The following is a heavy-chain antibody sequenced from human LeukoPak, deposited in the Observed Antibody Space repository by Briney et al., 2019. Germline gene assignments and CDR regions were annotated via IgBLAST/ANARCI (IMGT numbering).Heavy chain of an antibody. D-gene: IGHD3-10*02. J-gene: IGHJ6*04. CDR3: AELGITMIGGV. Sequence: GGSLRLSCAASKFTFSSYSMNWVRQAPGKGLEWVSSISSSSSFIYYADSVKGRFTISRDNAKNSLYLQMNSLRAEDTAVYYCAELGITMIGGVWGKGTTVTISS. CDR1: KFTFSSYS. V-gene: IGHV3-21*01. CDR2: ISSSSSFI.